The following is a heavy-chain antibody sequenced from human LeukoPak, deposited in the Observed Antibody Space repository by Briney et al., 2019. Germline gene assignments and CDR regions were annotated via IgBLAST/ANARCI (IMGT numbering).Heavy chain of an antibody. V-gene: IGHV4-59*08. Sequence: PSETLSLTCTVSGGSISSYYWSWIRQPPGKGLEWIGYIYYSGSTNYNPSLKSRVTISVDTSKNQFSLKLSSVTAADTAVYYCARLGYIVATMDAFDIWGQGTMVTVSS. CDR2: IYYSGST. J-gene: IGHJ3*02. CDR3: ARLGYIVATMDAFDI. CDR1: GGSISSYY. D-gene: IGHD5-12*01.